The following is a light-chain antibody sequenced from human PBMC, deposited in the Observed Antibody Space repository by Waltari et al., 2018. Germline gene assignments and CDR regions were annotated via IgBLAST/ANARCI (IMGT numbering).Light chain of an antibody. J-gene: IGLJ2*01. V-gene: IGLV1-40*01. Sequence: QSVLTQPPSVSGAPGQRVTISCTGSSSNIGAGYDVHWYQQLPGTVPKLLIYANSNRPSGVPDRFSGSKSGTSASRAITGLQAEDEADYYGQSYDSSLSDWVFGGGTKLTVL. CDR2: ANS. CDR1: SSNIGAGYD. CDR3: QSYDSSLSDWV.